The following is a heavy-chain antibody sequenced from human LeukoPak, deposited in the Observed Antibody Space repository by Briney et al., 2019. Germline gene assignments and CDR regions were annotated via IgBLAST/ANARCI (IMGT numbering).Heavy chain of an antibody. J-gene: IGHJ4*02. Sequence: GGSLRLSCAASGFTFSSYSMNWVRQAPGKGLEWVSSISSSSSYIYYADSVKGRFTISRDNAKNSLYLQMNSLRAEDTAVYYCAKAQTYYYDSSGYSGLWYFDYWGQGTLVTVSS. CDR1: GFTFSSYS. CDR2: ISSSSSYI. CDR3: AKAQTYYYDSSGYSGLWYFDY. V-gene: IGHV3-21*04. D-gene: IGHD3-22*01.